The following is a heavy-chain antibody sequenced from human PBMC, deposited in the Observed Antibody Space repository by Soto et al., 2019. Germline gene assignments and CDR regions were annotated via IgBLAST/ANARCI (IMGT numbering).Heavy chain of an antibody. Sequence: GGSLRLSCAASGFTFSSYAMYWIRQAPGKGLEYVSAISHDGGSTYYANSVKGRFTISRDNSKNTLYLQMGSVRAEDTAVYYCARVLTSGRFCEYWGQGTLVTVS. CDR1: GFTFSSYA. CDR2: ISHDGGST. CDR3: ARVLTSGRFCEY. J-gene: IGHJ4*02. V-gene: IGHV3-64*01. D-gene: IGHD1-26*01.